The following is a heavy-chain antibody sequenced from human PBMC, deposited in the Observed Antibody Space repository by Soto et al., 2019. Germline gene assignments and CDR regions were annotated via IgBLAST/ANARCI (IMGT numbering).Heavy chain of an antibody. CDR2: INPTTGAT. Sequence: GASVKVSCKASGYTFTAQYLHWVRKAPGEGLEWMGWINPTTGATRYAQKFQGRVTMTRDTSMSTAYLEVRSLRPEDTAVYYCAKGDSSWVSWFDPWGQGTLVTVSS. CDR1: GYTFTAQY. D-gene: IGHD6-19*01. J-gene: IGHJ5*02. V-gene: IGHV1-2*02. CDR3: AKGDSSWVSWFDP.